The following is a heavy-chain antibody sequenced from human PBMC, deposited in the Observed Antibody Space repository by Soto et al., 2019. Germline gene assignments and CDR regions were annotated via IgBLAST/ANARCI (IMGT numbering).Heavy chain of an antibody. V-gene: IGHV1-2*02. Sequence: ASVKVSCKASGYTFTGYYMHWVRQAPGQGLEWVGWINPNSGGTNYAQKFQGRVTMTRDTSISTAYMELSRLRSDDTAVYYCARDRESIVLMVYAIGWFDPWGQGTLVTVSS. D-gene: IGHD2-8*01. J-gene: IGHJ5*02. CDR2: INPNSGGT. CDR3: ARDRESIVLMVYAIGWFDP. CDR1: GYTFTGYY.